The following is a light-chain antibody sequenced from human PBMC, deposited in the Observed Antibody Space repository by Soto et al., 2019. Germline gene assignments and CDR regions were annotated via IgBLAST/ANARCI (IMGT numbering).Light chain of an antibody. J-gene: IGKJ3*01. CDR3: QQYGSSPPFT. CDR1: QTVTNNY. Sequence: EIVLTQSPGTLSLSPGERATLSCRASQTVTNNYLAWYQQKPGLAPRLLIFGASSRATGMPDRFGGSGSGTDFSLTISSLELGDFAVYDCQQYGSSPPFTFGPGTKVDFK. CDR2: GAS. V-gene: IGKV3-20*01.